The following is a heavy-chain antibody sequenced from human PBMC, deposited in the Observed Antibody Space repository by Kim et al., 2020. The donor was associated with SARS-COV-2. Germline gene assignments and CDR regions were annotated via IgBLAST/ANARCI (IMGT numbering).Heavy chain of an antibody. D-gene: IGHD3-22*01. CDR2: FDPEDGET. V-gene: IGHV1-24*01. CDR3: ATDLFTSRNEAAYYYDSSGYSF. Sequence: ASVKVSCKVSGYTLTELSMHWVRQAPGKGLEWMGGFDPEDGETIYAQKFQGRVTMTEDTSTDTAYMELSSLRSEDTAVYYCATDLFTSRNEAAYYYDSSGYSFWGQGTPGTVSA. CDR1: GYTLTELS. J-gene: IGHJ4*02.